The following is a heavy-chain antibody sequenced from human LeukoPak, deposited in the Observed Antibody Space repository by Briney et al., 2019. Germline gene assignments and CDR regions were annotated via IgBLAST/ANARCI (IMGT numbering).Heavy chain of an antibody. CDR1: GFTFSNYN. Sequence: GGSLRLSCAASGFTFSNYNMHWVRQAPGKGLEWVAFIQYDGSNKDYADSVRGRFTVSRDNSKNTLYLQMHSLRAEDTAVYYCVRDNYGVDYWGQGSVVTVSS. CDR3: VRDNYGVDY. J-gene: IGHJ4*02. CDR2: IQYDGSNK. D-gene: IGHD4/OR15-4a*01. V-gene: IGHV3-30*02.